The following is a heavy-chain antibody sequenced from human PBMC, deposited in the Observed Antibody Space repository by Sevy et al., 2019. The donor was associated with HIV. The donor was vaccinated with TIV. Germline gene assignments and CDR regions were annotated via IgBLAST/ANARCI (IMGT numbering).Heavy chain of an antibody. CDR2: INPSGGST. D-gene: IGHD5-12*01. CDR1: GYTFTSYY. V-gene: IGHV1-46*01. CDR3: ARDWWGNGYNLGAFDI. Sequence: ASVKVSCKASGYTFTSYYMHWVRQAPGQGLEWMEIINPSGGSTSYAQKFQGRVTMTRDTSTSTVYMELSSLRSEDTAVYHSARDWWGNGYNLGAFDIWGQGTMVTVSS. J-gene: IGHJ3*02.